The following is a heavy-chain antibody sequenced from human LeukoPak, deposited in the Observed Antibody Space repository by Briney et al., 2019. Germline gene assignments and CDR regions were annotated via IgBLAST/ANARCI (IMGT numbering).Heavy chain of an antibody. CDR2: ISWDGGST. CDR3: AKDSEYYYDSSAYLDY. Sequence: GGSLRLSCAASGFTFDDYAMHWVRQAPGKGLEWVSLISWDGGSTYYADSVKGRFTISRDNSKNSLYLQMNSLRAEDTALYYCAKDSEYYYDSSAYLDYWGQGTLVTVSS. D-gene: IGHD3-22*01. J-gene: IGHJ4*02. CDR1: GFTFDDYA. V-gene: IGHV3-43D*03.